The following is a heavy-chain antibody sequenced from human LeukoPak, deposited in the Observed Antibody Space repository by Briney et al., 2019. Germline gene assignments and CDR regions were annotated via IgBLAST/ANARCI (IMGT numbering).Heavy chain of an antibody. Sequence: GGSLRLSCAASGFTFSSYAMHWVRQAPGKGLEWAAVISYDGSNKYYADSVKGRFTISRDNSKNTLYLQMNSLRAEDTAVYYCARESMTTVTTTFDYWGQGTLVTVSS. V-gene: IGHV3-30-3*01. J-gene: IGHJ4*02. CDR3: ARESMTTVTTTFDY. CDR1: GFTFSSYA. D-gene: IGHD4-17*01. CDR2: ISYDGSNK.